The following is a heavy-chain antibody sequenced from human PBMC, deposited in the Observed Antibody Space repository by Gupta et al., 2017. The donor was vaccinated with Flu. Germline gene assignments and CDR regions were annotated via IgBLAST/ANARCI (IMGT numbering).Heavy chain of an antibody. V-gene: IGHV4-39*01. D-gene: IGHD1-26*01. CDR3: ARLPYPAGAAVSNYFDS. Sequence: YYWGRVRQSPGSGLEWIGNIFYSGNTYYNPSLRRRVTISVDPSKNQFFLQVNSLNAEDTAVYYCARLPYPAGAAVSNYFDSWGQGTLVTVSS. CDR2: IFYSGNT. CDR1: YY. J-gene: IGHJ4*02.